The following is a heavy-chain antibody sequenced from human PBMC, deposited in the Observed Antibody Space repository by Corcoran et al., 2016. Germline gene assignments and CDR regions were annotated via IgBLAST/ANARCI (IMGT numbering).Heavy chain of an antibody. CDR1: GGSISSSSYY. Sequence: QLQLQESGPGLVKPSETLSLPCTVSGGSISSSSYYWGWIRQTPGKGLEWIGRIYYSGSTYYNPSLKSRVTISVDTSKNQFSLKLRSVTAADTAVYYCATGSGKSVSYYYDGMDVWGQGTTVTGSS. V-gene: IGHV4-39*01. CDR3: ATGSGKSVSYYYDGMDV. CDR2: IYYSGST. J-gene: IGHJ6*02. D-gene: IGHD3-10*01.